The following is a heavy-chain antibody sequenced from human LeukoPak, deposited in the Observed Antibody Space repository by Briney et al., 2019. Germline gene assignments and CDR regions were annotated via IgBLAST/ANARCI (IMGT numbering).Heavy chain of an antibody. V-gene: IGHV3-7*01. J-gene: IGHJ3*02. CDR3: ANRIAVAGYAFDI. CDR2: IKQDGSEK. D-gene: IGHD6-19*01. CDR1: GFTFSSYW. Sequence: GGSLRLSCAASGFTFSSYWMSWVRQAPGKGLEWVANIKQDGSEKYYVDSVKGRFTISRDNAKNSLYLQMNSLRAEDTAVYYCANRIAVAGYAFDIWGQGTMVTVSS.